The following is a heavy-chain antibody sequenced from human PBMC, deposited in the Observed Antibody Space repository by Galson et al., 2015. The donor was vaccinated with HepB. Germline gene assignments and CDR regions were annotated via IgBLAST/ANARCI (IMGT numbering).Heavy chain of an antibody. V-gene: IGHV1-3*01. J-gene: IGHJ4*02. Sequence: SVKVSCKASGYTFTSYAMHWVRQAPGQRLEWMGWINAGNGNTKYAQKFKGRVTITRVTSASTAYMELSSLRSEDTAVYYCARGSFRGVYYYGWGSYWRLWGQGTLVTVSS. CDR3: ARGSFRGVYYYGWGSYWRL. CDR1: GYTFTSYA. D-gene: IGHD3-10*01. CDR2: INAGNGNT.